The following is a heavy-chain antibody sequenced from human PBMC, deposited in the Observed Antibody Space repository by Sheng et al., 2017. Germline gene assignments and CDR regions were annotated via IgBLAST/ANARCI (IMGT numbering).Heavy chain of an antibody. V-gene: IGHV4-39*07. CDR2: IYYSGST. CDR3: ARDATLVSLYMDV. Sequence: QLQLQESGPGLVKPSETLSLTCTVSGGSISSNNYYWGWIRQPPGKGLEWIGSIYYSGSTYYNPSLKSRVTISVDTSKNQFSLKLSSVTAADTAVYYCARDATLVSLYMDVWGQGDHGHRSP. J-gene: IGHJ6*03. CDR1: GGSISSNNYY. D-gene: IGHD3-10*01.